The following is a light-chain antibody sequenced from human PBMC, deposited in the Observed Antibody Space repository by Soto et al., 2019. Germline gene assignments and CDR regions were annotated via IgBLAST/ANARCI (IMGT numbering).Light chain of an antibody. CDR3: QQYDSSPRT. Sequence: EIVLTQSPGTLSLSPGERATPSCRASQSVNSNYLAWYQQKPGQGPRLLMYGASSRATGIPDRFSGSGSGTDFTLTISRLEPEDFAVYYCQQYDSSPRTFGQGTKVEIK. CDR2: GAS. CDR1: QSVNSNY. J-gene: IGKJ1*01. V-gene: IGKV3-20*01.